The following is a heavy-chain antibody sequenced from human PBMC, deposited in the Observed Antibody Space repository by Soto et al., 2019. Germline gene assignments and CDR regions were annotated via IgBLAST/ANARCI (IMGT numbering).Heavy chain of an antibody. V-gene: IGHV3-30*18. D-gene: IGHD3-22*01. CDR1: GFTFSSYG. J-gene: IGHJ3*02. CDR2: LSYDGSSK. Sequence: PGGSLRLSCAASGFTFSSYGMHWVRQAPGQGLEWVAVLSYDGSSKYYADSVKGRFTISRDNSKNTLYLQMNSLRAEDTAVYYCAKVAGYYDSSGYPPDAFDIWGQGTMVTV. CDR3: AKVAGYYDSSGYPPDAFDI.